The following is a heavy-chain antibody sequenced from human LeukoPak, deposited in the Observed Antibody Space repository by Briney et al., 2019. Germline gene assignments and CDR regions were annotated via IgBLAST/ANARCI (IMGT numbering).Heavy chain of an antibody. D-gene: IGHD2-15*01. CDR3: ARDKGTPVANYFDY. J-gene: IGHJ4*02. CDR1: GFTFSSYG. CDR2: IWYDGSNK. Sequence: GGSLRLSCAASGFTFSSYGMHWVRQAPGKGLEWVAVIWYDGSNKYYADSVKGRFTISRDNSKNTLYPQMNSLRAEDTAVYYCARDKGTPVANYFDYWGQGTLVTVSS. V-gene: IGHV3-33*01.